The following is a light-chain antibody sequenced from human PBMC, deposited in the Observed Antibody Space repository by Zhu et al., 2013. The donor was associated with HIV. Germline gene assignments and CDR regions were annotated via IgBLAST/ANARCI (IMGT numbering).Light chain of an antibody. J-gene: IGKJ1*01. CDR2: WAS. Sequence: DIVMTQSPDSLAVSLGERATINCKSSQSVLYINNKNYLAWYQQKPGQPPKLLIYWASTRESGVPDRFSGSGSGTDFTLTISSLQAEDVAVYYCQQYYSTPRTFGQGTKVEIK. V-gene: IGKV4-1*01. CDR3: QQYYSTPRT. CDR1: QSVLYINNKNY.